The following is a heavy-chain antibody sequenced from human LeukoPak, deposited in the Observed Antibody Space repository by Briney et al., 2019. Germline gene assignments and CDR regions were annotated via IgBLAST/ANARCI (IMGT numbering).Heavy chain of an antibody. CDR1: GFTFSRYA. V-gene: IGHV3-64D*09. D-gene: IGHD5-18*01. Sequence: TGGSLRLSCSASGFTFSRYAMHWVRQAPGKGLEYVSAISSNGGSTYYGDSVKGRFTISRDNSKNTLYLQMSSLRAEDTAVYYCVKARGIQLWLPGDYRGQGTLVTVSS. J-gene: IGHJ4*02. CDR2: ISSNGGST. CDR3: VKARGIQLWLPGDY.